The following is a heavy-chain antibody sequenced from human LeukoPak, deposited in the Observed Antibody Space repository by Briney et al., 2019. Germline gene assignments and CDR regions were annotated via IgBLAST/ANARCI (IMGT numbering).Heavy chain of an antibody. Sequence: SETLSLTCTVSGGSISSYYWSWIRQPARKGLEWIGRIYTIGSTNYNPSLKSRFTMSVDTSKNQFSLKLSPVTAAHTAVYYRARSELDRYPWNDGYYYYYYMDVWGKGTTVSVSS. D-gene: IGHD1-1*01. CDR1: GGSISSYY. CDR2: IYTIGST. J-gene: IGHJ6*03. CDR3: ARSELDRYPWNDGYYYYYYMDV. V-gene: IGHV4-4*07.